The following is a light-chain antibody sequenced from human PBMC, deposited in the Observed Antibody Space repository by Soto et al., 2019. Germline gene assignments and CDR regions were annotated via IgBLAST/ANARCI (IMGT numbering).Light chain of an antibody. J-gene: IGLJ1*01. CDR1: SSNIGSNY. CDR2: RNN. V-gene: IGLV1-47*01. CDR3: AAWDDSLSGRYV. Sequence: QSALTQPPSASGTHGQRVTISCSESSSNIGSNYVYWYQQLPGTAPKLLIYRNNQRPSGVPDRFSGSKSGTSASLAISGLRSEDEADYYCAAWDDSLSGRYVFGTGTKVTVL.